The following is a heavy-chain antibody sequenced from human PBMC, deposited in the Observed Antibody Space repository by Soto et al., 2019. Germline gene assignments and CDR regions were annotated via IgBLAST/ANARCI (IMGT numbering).Heavy chain of an antibody. CDR1: GNTFTGYY. D-gene: IGHD1-1*01. Sequence: ASVKVSCKACGNTFTGYYIHWLRQAPGQGLEWMGWINPDNGGTNYAQKFKGRVTLTRDTSISTAYMELSSLRSDDTAVYYCAREGLSGTLVVYFDRWGQGTVVTVSS. V-gene: IGHV1-2*02. J-gene: IGHJ4*02. CDR2: INPDNGGT. CDR3: AREGLSGTLVVYFDR.